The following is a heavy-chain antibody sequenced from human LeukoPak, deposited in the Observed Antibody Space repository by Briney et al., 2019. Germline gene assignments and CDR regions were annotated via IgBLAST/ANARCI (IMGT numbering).Heavy chain of an antibody. CDR3: ARDQAHYDFWSGYHNWFDP. CDR1: GGSISSYY. Sequence: SETLSLTCTVSGGSISSYYWSWLRQPPGQGREWSGYIYYSGSTNYNPSLKSRVTISVDTSKNQFSLKLSSVTAADTAVYYCARDQAHYDFWSGYHNWFDPWGQGTLVTVSS. J-gene: IGHJ5*02. D-gene: IGHD3-3*01. V-gene: IGHV4-59*01. CDR2: IYYSGST.